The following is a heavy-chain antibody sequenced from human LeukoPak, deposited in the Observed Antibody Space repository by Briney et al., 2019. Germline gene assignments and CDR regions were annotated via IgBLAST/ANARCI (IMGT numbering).Heavy chain of an antibody. D-gene: IGHD3-3*01. Sequence: KSSETLSLTCTVSGGSISSNIYYWGWIRQPPGKGLEWIGSIYYSGSTYYNPSLKSRVTISVDMSKNQFSLRVTSVTAADTAVYYCARSWGYDFWIGNLIDYWGQGTLVTVSS. J-gene: IGHJ4*02. CDR3: ARSWGYDFWIGNLIDY. CDR1: GGSISSNIYY. V-gene: IGHV4-39*07. CDR2: IYYSGST.